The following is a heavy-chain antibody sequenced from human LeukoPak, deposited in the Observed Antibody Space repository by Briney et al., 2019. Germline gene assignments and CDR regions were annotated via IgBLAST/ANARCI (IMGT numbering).Heavy chain of an antibody. CDR1: GFTFIHFG. CDR3: AKDAQRGFDYSNSLEY. D-gene: IGHD4-11*01. J-gene: IGHJ1*01. Sequence: GGSLRLSCAASGFTFIHFGFHWVRQAPGKGLEWVAVIWSDGTNKYYGDSVKGRFIIYRDDSHNTVYLQMNSLRVQDTAIYYCAKDAQRGFDYSNSLEYWGQGSLVTVSS. CDR2: IWSDGTNK. V-gene: IGHV3-33*06.